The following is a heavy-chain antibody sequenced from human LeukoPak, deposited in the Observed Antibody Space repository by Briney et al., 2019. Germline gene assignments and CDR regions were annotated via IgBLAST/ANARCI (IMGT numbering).Heavy chain of an antibody. V-gene: IGHV3-48*01. J-gene: IGHJ5*02. CDR1: GFTFSSYS. CDR3: ARDQGGYSYGYDL. Sequence: QSGGSLILSCAASGFTFSSYSMNWVRQAPGKGLEWVSYISSSSSTIYYADSVKGRFTISRDNAKNSLYLQMNSLRAEDTAVYYCARDQGGYSYGYDLWGQGTLVTVSS. D-gene: IGHD5-18*01. CDR2: ISSSSSTI.